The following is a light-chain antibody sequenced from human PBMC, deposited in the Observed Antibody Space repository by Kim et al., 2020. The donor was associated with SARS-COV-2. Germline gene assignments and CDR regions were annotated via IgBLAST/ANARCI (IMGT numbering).Light chain of an antibody. V-gene: IGKV1-5*01. J-gene: IGKJ1*01. CDR3: QEYKSDSCT. Sequence: DIQMTQSPSTLSTSVGDRVTITCRASQSINIWLAWYQQKPGKAPNLLIYDASILESGVPSRFSGSGSGTQFTLTISSLQPDDFATYYCQEYKSDSCTFVQGTKVDIK. CDR2: DAS. CDR1: QSINIW.